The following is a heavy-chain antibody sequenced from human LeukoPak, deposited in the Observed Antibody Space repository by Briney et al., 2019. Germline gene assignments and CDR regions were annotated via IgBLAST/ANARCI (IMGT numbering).Heavy chain of an antibody. Sequence: GASVKVSCKASGYTFTSYAMHWVRQAPGQRLEWMGWINAGSGNTKYSQKFQGRVTITRDTSASTAYMELSSLRSEDTAVYYCARDRDGSYLDYWGQGTLVTVSS. D-gene: IGHD1-26*01. V-gene: IGHV1-3*01. CDR3: ARDRDGSYLDY. J-gene: IGHJ4*02. CDR2: INAGSGNT. CDR1: GYTFTSYA.